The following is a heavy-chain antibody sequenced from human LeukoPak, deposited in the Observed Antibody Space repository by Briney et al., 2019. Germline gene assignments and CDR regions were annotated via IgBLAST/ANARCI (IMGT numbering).Heavy chain of an antibody. V-gene: IGHV4-39*07. CDR1: DDSISSSTYY. Sequence: PSETLSLTCTVSDDSISSSTYYWGWIRQPPGKGLEWIGSIYYSGSTYYNPSLKSRVTISVDTSKNHFSLSLSSVTAADTAVYYCVRDQHDYYFFYMDVWGKGTTVTVSS. CDR2: IYYSGST. J-gene: IGHJ6*03. CDR3: VRDQHDYYFFYMDV.